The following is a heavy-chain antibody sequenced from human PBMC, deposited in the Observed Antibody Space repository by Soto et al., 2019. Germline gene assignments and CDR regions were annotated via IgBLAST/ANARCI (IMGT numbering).Heavy chain of an antibody. CDR1: GFSLSTSGVG. Sequence: PTLVNPTQTLTLTCTFSGFSLSTSGVGVGWIRQPPGKALEWLVLIYWDDDKRYSPSLKSRLTITKDTSKNQVVLTMANMDNVDTAKYYFENRRSGESNFYYCGQGSLVTVSS. V-gene: IGHV2-5*02. J-gene: IGHJ4*02. CDR3: ENRRSGESNFYY. CDR2: IYWDDDK. D-gene: IGHD1-26*01.